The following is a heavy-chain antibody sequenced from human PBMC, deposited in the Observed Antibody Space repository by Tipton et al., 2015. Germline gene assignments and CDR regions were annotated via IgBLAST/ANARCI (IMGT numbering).Heavy chain of an antibody. D-gene: IGHD3-16*01. CDR2: IHFIGRT. V-gene: IGHV4-59*01. CDR3: ARDPPGGYFDY. CDR1: GGSISSYY. J-gene: IGHJ4*02. Sequence: TLSLTCTVSGGSISSYYWSWIRQPPGKGLEWIGYIHFIGRTNYNPSIKSRVTMSIDTSKNQFSLKLSSVTAADTAVYYCARDPPGGYFDYWGQGTLVTVSS.